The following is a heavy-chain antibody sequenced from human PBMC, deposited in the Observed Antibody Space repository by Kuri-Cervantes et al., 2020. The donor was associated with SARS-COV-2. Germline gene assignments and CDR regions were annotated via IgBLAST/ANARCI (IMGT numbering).Heavy chain of an antibody. D-gene: IGHD1-1*01. CDR3: ARDRNDGWFDP. J-gene: IGHJ5*02. CDR2: INSDGSST. CDR1: GFTFSSYW. Sequence: ETLSLTCAASGFTFSSYWMHWVRQAPGKGLVWVSRINSDGSSTSYADSVKGRFTISRDNAKNTLYLQMNSLRAEDTAVYYCARDRNDGWFDPWGQGTLVTVSS. V-gene: IGHV3-74*01.